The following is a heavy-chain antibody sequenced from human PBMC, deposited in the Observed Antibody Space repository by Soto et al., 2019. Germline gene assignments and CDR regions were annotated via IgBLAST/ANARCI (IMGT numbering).Heavy chain of an antibody. CDR3: ASNYAYAEGYYWYGIDV. CDR2: ISSYGSDT. D-gene: IGHD3-16*01. CDR1: GFTFSRYW. J-gene: IGHJ6*02. V-gene: IGHV3-74*01. Sequence: EVQLVESGGGLVPPGGSLRLSCAASGFTFSRYWMHWVRQAPGKGLVWVSRISSYGSDTHYADSVKGRFTISRDNAKNTLYLQMNSLSADDTAVYYCASNYAYAEGYYWYGIDVWGQGTTVTVSS.